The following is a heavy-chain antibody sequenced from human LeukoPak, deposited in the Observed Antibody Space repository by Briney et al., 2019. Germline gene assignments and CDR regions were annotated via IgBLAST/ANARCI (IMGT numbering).Heavy chain of an antibody. D-gene: IGHD2-15*01. Sequence: GGSLRLSCAASGFTFSSYSMNWVRQAPGKGLEWVSSISSSSSYIFYVDSLRRRFTVSRDNTKNSLYLQMNSLRAEDTAVYYCVRVHCSGGGCYQRNDGLEIWGQGTMVTVSS. CDR2: ISSSSSYI. V-gene: IGHV3-21*01. J-gene: IGHJ3*02. CDR3: VRVHCSGGGCYQRNDGLEI. CDR1: GFTFSSYS.